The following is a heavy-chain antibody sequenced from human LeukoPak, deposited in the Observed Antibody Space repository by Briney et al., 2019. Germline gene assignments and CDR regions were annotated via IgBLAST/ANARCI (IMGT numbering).Heavy chain of an antibody. D-gene: IGHD4-17*01. CDR1: GFSVNNNY. J-gene: IGHJ5*02. V-gene: IGHV3-66*01. Sequence: GGSLRLSCTASGFSVNNNYISWVRQAPGRGLEWVSVIYSGDTAFYADSVKDRFTISRDNSENTVYLQMNNLGGEDTAMYYCVREFYGPWGQGTLVTVSS. CDR3: VREFYGP. CDR2: IYSGDTA.